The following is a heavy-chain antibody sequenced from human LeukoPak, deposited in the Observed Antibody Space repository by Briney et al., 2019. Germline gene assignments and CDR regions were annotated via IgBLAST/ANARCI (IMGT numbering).Heavy chain of an antibody. Sequence: PGGALRLSCAASRFNFDSYTMTWVRQAPGKGLEWVSSISSGSGHIYYADSMKGRFTISRDNAKSSLYLQMNGLRAEDTAVYYCARFLTVAVVPQRVDCWGQGTLVTVSS. CDR1: RFNFDSYT. J-gene: IGHJ4*02. V-gene: IGHV3-21*01. D-gene: IGHD6-19*01. CDR2: ISSGSGHI. CDR3: ARFLTVAVVPQRVDC.